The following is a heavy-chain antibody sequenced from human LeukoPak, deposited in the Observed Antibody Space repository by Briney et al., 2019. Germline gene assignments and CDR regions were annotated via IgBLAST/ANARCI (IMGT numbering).Heavy chain of an antibody. CDR1: GFTFSSYE. CDR2: INSDGSST. Sequence: PGGSLRLSCAASGFTFSSYEMHWVRQAPGKGLVWVSRINSDGSSTSYADSVKGRFTISRDNAKNTLYLQMNSLRAEDTAVYYCARGIAAAGTGAFDIWGQGTMVTVSS. J-gene: IGHJ3*02. V-gene: IGHV3-74*01. CDR3: ARGIAAAGTGAFDI. D-gene: IGHD6-13*01.